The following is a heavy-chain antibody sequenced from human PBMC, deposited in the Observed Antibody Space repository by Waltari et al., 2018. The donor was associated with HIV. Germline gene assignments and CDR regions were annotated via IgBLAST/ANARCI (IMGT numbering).Heavy chain of an antibody. V-gene: IGHV1-69*04. CDR1: GGTFGSYA. CDR3: ARGIYSSSWDRFYGMDV. Sequence: QVRLVQSGAEVKKPGSSVKISCKASGGTFGSYAITWVRQAPGQGLEWMGRILPILGTTNYVQNFQDRVTITADKSTSTAYMELSSLRYEDTAVFFCARGIYSSSWDRFYGMDVWGQGTTVTVSS. CDR2: ILPILGTT. D-gene: IGHD2-21*01. J-gene: IGHJ6*02.